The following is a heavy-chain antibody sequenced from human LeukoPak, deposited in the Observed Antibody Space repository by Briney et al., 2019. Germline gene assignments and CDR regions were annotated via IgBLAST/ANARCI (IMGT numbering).Heavy chain of an antibody. J-gene: IGHJ4*02. CDR2: IYPGDSDT. D-gene: IGHD5-18*01. CDR3: ARLGTAVVARCFDY. V-gene: IGHV5-51*01. CDR1: GYSFTSYW. Sequence: GESLKISCKGSGYSFTSYWIAWVRLMPGKGLEWKGSIYPGDSDTRYSPSFQGQVTISADKSISTAYLQWRGLRASDIAMYYCARLGTAVVARCFDYWGRGTLVTVSS.